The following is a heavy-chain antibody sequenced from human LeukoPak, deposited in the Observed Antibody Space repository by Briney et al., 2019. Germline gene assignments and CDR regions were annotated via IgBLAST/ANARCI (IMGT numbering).Heavy chain of an antibody. CDR3: ARDGRGLGFYYYYMDV. J-gene: IGHJ6*03. CDR2: IYTSGNT. CDR1: GGSMSSGSYY. Sequence: SQTLSLTCTVSGGSMSSGSYYWSWIRQPAGKGLEWIGRIYTSGNTNYNPSLTSRVTISVDTSKNQFSLNLSSVTAADTAVYYCARDGRGLGFYYYYMDVWGKGTTVTVSS. V-gene: IGHV4-61*02.